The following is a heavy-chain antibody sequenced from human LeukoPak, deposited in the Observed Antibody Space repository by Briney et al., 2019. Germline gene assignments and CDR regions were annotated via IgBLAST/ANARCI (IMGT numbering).Heavy chain of an antibody. J-gene: IGHJ4*02. CDR1: GFTFSSYA. CDR3: AKDRPRYCSSTSCYYGY. Sequence: GGSLRLSCAASGFTFSSYAMSWVRQAPGKGLEWVSAISGSGGSTYYADSVKGRFTISRDNSKNTLYLQMNSLRAEDTAVYYCAKDRPRYCSSTSCYYGYWGQGTLVTVSS. V-gene: IGHV3-23*01. CDR2: ISGSGGST. D-gene: IGHD2-2*01.